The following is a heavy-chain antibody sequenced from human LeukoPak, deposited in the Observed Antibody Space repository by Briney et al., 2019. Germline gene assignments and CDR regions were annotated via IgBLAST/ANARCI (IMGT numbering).Heavy chain of an antibody. D-gene: IGHD6-13*01. Sequence: GGSLRLSCAASGFAFSGSAIHWVRQASGKGLEWVGRIRSKANSYATAYAASVKGRFTISRDDSKNTAYLQMNSLKTEDTAVYYCTSSAAGQRGGYWGQGTLVTVSS. CDR3: TSSAAGQRGGY. CDR1: GFAFSGSA. V-gene: IGHV3-73*01. CDR2: IRSKANSYAT. J-gene: IGHJ4*02.